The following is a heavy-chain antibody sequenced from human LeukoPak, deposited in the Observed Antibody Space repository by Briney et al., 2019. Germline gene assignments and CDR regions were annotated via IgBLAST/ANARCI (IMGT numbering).Heavy chain of an antibody. Sequence: SVKVSCKASRYTFTGYYMHWVRQAPGQGLEWMGWINPNSGGTNYAQKFQGRVTMTRDTSISTAYMELSRLRSDDTAVYYCARGSGSGGLGDDYWGQGTLVTVSS. D-gene: IGHD3-10*01. CDR1: RYTFTGYY. V-gene: IGHV1-2*02. J-gene: IGHJ4*02. CDR2: INPNSGGT. CDR3: ARGSGSGGLGDDY.